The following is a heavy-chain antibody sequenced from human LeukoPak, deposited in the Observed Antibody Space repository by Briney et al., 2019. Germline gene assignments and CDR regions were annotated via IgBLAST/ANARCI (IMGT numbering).Heavy chain of an antibody. CDR1: GFTFSSYG. Sequence: AGGSLRLSCAASGFTFSSYGMHWVRQAPAKGLELVAFIRYDGSNKYYADSVKSRFTISRDNSKNTLYLQMNSLRAEDTAVYYCAKDLGYSSGWDLWGQGTLVTVSS. V-gene: IGHV3-30*02. CDR3: AKDLGYSSGWDL. CDR2: IRYDGSNK. D-gene: IGHD6-19*01. J-gene: IGHJ5*02.